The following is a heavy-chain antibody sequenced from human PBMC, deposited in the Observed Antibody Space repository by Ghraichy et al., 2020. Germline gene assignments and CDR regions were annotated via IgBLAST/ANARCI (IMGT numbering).Heavy chain of an antibody. CDR1: GFSFGVHA. V-gene: IGHV3-49*04. CDR2: IRHKAYGGTA. J-gene: IGHJ4*02. CDR3: TREYGGDSDY. D-gene: IGHD4-23*01. Sequence: GGSLRLSCTASGFSFGVHAMTWVRQAPGKGLEWVGFIRHKAYGGTAEYAASVKGRFTISRDDSKSIAYLQMNSLKNEDTAVYYCTREYGGDSDYWGQGALVTVSS.